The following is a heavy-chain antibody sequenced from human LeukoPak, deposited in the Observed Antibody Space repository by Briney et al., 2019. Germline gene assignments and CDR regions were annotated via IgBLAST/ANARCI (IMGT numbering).Heavy chain of an antibody. CDR2: INPNSGGT. D-gene: IGHD2-2*01. V-gene: IGHV1-2*02. CDR3: ARVLGPYQLLPFDY. J-gene: IGHJ4*02. CDR1: GYTFTGYY. Sequence: ASVKVSCKASGYTFTGYYMHWVRQAPGQGLEWMGWINPNSGGTNYAQKFQGRVTMTRDTSISTAYMELSRLRSDDTAVYYCARVLGPYQLLPFDYWGQGTLVTVSS.